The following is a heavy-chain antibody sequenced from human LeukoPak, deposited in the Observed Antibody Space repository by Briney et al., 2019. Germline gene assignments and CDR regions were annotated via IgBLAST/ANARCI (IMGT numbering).Heavy chain of an antibody. CDR1: GFTFSTYG. Sequence: PGGTLRLSCEASGFTFSTYGMTWVRQAPGKGLEWVSTISDSGDSTYYADSVKGRFTVSRDNSKNTLYLQMSSLRVEDTAVYHCATGAYHQHWGQGTLVTVSS. D-gene: IGHD2-2*01. CDR3: ATGAYHQH. V-gene: IGHV3-23*01. CDR2: ISDSGDST. J-gene: IGHJ1*01.